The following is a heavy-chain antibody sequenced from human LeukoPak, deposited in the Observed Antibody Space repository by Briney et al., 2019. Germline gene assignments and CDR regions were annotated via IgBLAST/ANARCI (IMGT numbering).Heavy chain of an antibody. J-gene: IGHJ4*02. CDR3: AADPIAAAGTGGILFDY. CDR2: ISGSGGST. D-gene: IGHD6-13*01. V-gene: IGHV3-23*01. Sequence: GGSLRLSCAASGFTFSSYAMCWVRQAPGKGLEWVSAISGSGGSTYDADSVKSRSTTSRDTSKNTLYLQMNSLRAEDTAVYYCAADPIAAAGTGGILFDYWGQGTLVTVSS. CDR1: GFTFSSYA.